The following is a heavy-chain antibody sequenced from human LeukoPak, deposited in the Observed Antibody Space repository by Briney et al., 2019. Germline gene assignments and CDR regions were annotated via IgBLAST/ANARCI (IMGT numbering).Heavy chain of an antibody. J-gene: IGHJ6*03. Sequence: GGSLRLSCTASGLTFGDYAMSWVRQAQGKGLEWVGFIRSKAYGGTTEYAASVKGRFTISRDDSKSIAYLQMNSLKTEDTAVYYCTRDRLLGSSWYWSYYYYYYMDVWGKGTTVTISS. CDR2: IRSKAYGGTT. V-gene: IGHV3-49*04. CDR3: TRDRLLGSSWYWSYYYYYYMDV. D-gene: IGHD6-13*01. CDR1: GLTFGDYA.